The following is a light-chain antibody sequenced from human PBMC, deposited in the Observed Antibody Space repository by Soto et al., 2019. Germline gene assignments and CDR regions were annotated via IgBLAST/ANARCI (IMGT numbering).Light chain of an antibody. CDR1: QSLSSAY. V-gene: IGKV3-20*01. Sequence: EIVLTQSPGTLSLSPGERATLSCRASQSLSSAYLAWYQQKPGQAPRLLFYGASNRATGIPDRFSGSGSGTDFSLTISRLEPEDFAVYFCQQYGSSPPWTFDQGTTVEVK. CDR2: GAS. CDR3: QQYGSSPPWT. J-gene: IGKJ1*01.